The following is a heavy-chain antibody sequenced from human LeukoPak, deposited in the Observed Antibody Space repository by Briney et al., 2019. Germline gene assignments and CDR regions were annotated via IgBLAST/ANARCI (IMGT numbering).Heavy chain of an antibody. Sequence: GGSLRLSCAASGFSFTNAWMSWVRQTPGKGLEWVGRIKSTTDGGTTDYAAPVKGRFSISRDDSKNTLYLQMNSLKTEDTAVYYCTTVRMDRGIMLARSDEYYMDVWGIGTTVTISS. D-gene: IGHD3-10*01. CDR3: TTVRMDRGIMLARSDEYYMDV. J-gene: IGHJ6*03. V-gene: IGHV3-15*01. CDR2: IKSTTDGGTT. CDR1: GFSFTNAW.